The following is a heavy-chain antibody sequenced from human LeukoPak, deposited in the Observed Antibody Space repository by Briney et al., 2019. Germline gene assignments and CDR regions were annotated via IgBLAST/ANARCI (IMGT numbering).Heavy chain of an antibody. CDR3: GKDRGFGQFLWGNDY. CDR1: GFTFSSYA. J-gene: IGHJ4*02. D-gene: IGHD3-10*01. V-gene: IGHV3-30*02. CDR2: IRNDGSDK. Sequence: GGSLRLSCAASGFTFSSYAMHWVRQAPGKGLEWVAFIRNDGSDKYYAVSVKGRFTISRDNSKNTLYLQMNSLRAEDTALYYCGKDRGFGQFLWGNDYWGQGTLVTVSS.